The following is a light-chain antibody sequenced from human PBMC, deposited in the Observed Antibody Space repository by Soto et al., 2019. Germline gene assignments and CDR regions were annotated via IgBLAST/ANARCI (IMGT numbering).Light chain of an antibody. J-gene: IGKJ5*01. CDR2: GAS. V-gene: IGKV3-20*01. CDR3: QQYGSSLIT. CDR1: QSVSSSY. Sequence: EIVLTQSPGTLSLSPGERATLSCRDSQSVSSSYLAWYQQKPGQAPRLLIYGASSRATGIPDWFSGSGSGTDFTLTISRLEPEDFAVYYCQQYGSSLITFGQGTRLEIK.